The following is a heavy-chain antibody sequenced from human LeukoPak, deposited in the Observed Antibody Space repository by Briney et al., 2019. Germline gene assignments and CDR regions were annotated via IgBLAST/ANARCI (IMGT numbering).Heavy chain of an antibody. J-gene: IGHJ6*02. CDR2: ITSDGSST. CDR3: ARGPMARENGMDV. V-gene: IGHV3-74*01. CDR1: GFTFSGYW. D-gene: IGHD3-10*01. Sequence: PGGSLRLSCAASGFTFSGYWMNWVRQAPGKGLVWVSRITSDGSSTFYADSVKGRFTISRDNAKNTLLLQMNSLRVEDTAVYYCARGPMARENGMDVWGQGTTVTVSS.